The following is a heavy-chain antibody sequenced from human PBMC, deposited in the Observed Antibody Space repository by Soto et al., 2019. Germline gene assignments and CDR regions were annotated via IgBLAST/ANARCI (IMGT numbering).Heavy chain of an antibody. CDR3: ASAALAGNEVHGD. D-gene: IGHD1-1*01. CDR2: INLDGSEK. Sequence: EGQLVESGGGLVQPGGSLRLSCQVSGFTFRSYWMTWVRRAPGKGLEWVANINLDGSEKYYVDAVKGRFTISRDNAKNSLHLDLRDRRDNDTAVYYCASAALAGNEVHGDWGQGTLVTVSS. V-gene: IGHV3-7*05. CDR1: GFTFRSYW. J-gene: IGHJ1*01.